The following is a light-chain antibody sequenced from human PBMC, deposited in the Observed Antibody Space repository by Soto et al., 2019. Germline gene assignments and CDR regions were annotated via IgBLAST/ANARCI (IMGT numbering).Light chain of an antibody. J-gene: IGKJ2*01. CDR3: QQYNNWPVT. CDR1: QSVSSN. Sequence: EIVMTQSPATLSVSPGERATLSCRASQSVSSNLAWYQQKPGQAPRLLIYGASTRATGIPARFSGSGSGTEFTLTISSLQSEDFAVYYWQQYNNWPVTFGQGTKLEIK. CDR2: GAS. V-gene: IGKV3-15*01.